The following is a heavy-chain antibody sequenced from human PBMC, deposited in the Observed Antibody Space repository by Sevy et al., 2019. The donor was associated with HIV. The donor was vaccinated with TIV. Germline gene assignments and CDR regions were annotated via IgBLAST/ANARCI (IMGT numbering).Heavy chain of an antibody. J-gene: IGHJ4*02. D-gene: IGHD5-12*01. Sequence: GGSLRLSCAASGFTFSSYAMSWVRQAPVKGLEWVSAISGSGISTYYADSVKGRFTISRDNSKNTLYLQMNNLRAEDTAVFYCAKGIGYSGYETDYWGQGTLVTVSS. CDR2: ISGSGIST. V-gene: IGHV3-23*01. CDR1: GFTFSSYA. CDR3: AKGIGYSGYETDY.